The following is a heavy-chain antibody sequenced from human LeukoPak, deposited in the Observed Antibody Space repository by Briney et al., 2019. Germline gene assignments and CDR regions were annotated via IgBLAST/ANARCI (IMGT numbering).Heavy chain of an antibody. CDR2: IYYSGST. D-gene: IGHD4-11*01. V-gene: IGHV4-39*01. Sequence: SETLSLTCTVSGGSISSSSYYWSWIRQPPGKGLEWIGSIYYSGSTYYNPSLKSRVTISVDTSKNQFSLKLSSVTAADTAVYYCARHTRKQSFFDYWGQGTLVTVSS. CDR3: ARHTRKQSFFDY. J-gene: IGHJ4*02. CDR1: GGSISSSSYY.